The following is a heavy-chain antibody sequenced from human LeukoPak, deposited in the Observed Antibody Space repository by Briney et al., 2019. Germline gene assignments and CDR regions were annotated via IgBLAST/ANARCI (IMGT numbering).Heavy chain of an antibody. CDR2: ISSNGGST. CDR1: GFAFSSSP. V-gene: IGHV3-64D*09. Sequence: PGGSLGLSCSASGFAFSSSPMHWVRQAPGKGLGYASTISSNGGSTFYADSVKGRFTISRDSSRNTLYLQMSSLRAEDTAVYYCVRRGYSYGFDYWGQGTLVTVSS. CDR3: VRRGYSYGFDY. J-gene: IGHJ4*02. D-gene: IGHD5-18*01.